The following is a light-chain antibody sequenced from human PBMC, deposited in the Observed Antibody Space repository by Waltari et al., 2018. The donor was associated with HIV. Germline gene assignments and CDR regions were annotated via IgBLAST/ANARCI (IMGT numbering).Light chain of an antibody. V-gene: IGKV4-1*01. CDR1: QTVLYSSDNRDY. J-gene: IGKJ2*03. CDR3: QQYYTTPQS. Sequence: DIVLTQSPDSMAVSLGERATVNCTSSQTVLYSSDNRDYLAWYQVRPGQPPQLVIYWASTPQSGVPERFSGSGSGTKFTLTISGLQAEDVAIYYCQQYYTTPQSFGQGTRLEI. CDR2: WAS.